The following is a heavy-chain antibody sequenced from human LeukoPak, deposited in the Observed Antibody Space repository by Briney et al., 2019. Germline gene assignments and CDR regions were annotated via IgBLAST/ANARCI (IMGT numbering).Heavy chain of an antibody. CDR2: IYHSGST. D-gene: IGHD3-10*01. Sequence: PSETLSLTCAVSGGSISSGGYSWSWIRQPPGKGLEWIGYIYHSGSTYYNPSLKSRVTISVDRSKNQFSLKLSSVTAADTAVYYCARGGVGVSGSGSYYNGLYWFDPWGQGTLVTVSS. V-gene: IGHV4-30-2*01. J-gene: IGHJ5*02. CDR3: ARGGVGVSGSGSYYNGLYWFDP. CDR1: GGSISSGGYS.